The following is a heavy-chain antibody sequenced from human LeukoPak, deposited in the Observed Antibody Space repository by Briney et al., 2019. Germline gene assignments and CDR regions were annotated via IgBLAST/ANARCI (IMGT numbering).Heavy chain of an antibody. CDR3: AREYYYGSGSRYRGMDV. V-gene: IGHV1-69*04. Sequence: ASVKVSCKASGGTFSSYAISWVRQAPGQGHEWMGRIIPILGIANYAQKFQGRVTITADKSTSTAYMELSSLRSEDTAVYYCAREYYYGSGSRYRGMDVWGQGTTVTVSS. CDR2: IIPILGIA. J-gene: IGHJ6*02. D-gene: IGHD3-10*01. CDR1: GGTFSSYA.